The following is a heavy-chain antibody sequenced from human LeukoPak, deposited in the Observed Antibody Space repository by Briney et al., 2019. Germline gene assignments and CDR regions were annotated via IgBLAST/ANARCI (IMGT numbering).Heavy chain of an antibody. Sequence: PGGSLRLSCAASGFTFSSYAMHWVRQAPGKGLEWVAVISYDGSNKYYADSVKGRFTISRDNSKNTLYLQMNSLRAEDTAVYYCARDYYDSSGYYLSSEIDYWGQGTLVTVSS. CDR1: GFTFSSYA. D-gene: IGHD3-22*01. CDR3: ARDYYDSSGYYLSSEIDY. CDR2: ISYDGSNK. J-gene: IGHJ4*02. V-gene: IGHV3-30-3*01.